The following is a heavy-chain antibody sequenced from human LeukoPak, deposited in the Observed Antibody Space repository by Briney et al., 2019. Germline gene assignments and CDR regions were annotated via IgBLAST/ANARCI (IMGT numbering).Heavy chain of an antibody. CDR3: ARGVNYGSGTYTAFDY. CDR1: GGTFSSYA. D-gene: IGHD3-10*01. J-gene: IGHJ4*02. CDR2: IIPIFGTA. Sequence: ASVKVSCKASGGTFSSYAISWVRQAPGQGLEWMGGIIPIFGTANYAQKFQGRVTITADESTSTAYMELSSLRSDDTAVYYCARGVNYGSGTYTAFDYWGQGALVTVSS. V-gene: IGHV1-69*13.